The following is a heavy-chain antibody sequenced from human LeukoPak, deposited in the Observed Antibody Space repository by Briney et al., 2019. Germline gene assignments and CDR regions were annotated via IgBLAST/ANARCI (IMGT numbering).Heavy chain of an antibody. J-gene: IGHJ4*02. D-gene: IGHD7-27*01. CDR1: GSSISSHS. CDR3: ARDNWGSLDY. V-gene: IGHV4-59*11. Sequence: PSETLSLTYTVSGSSISSHSWGWVRQPPGEGLEWIGYDSNSGNINYNPALKSRVTISVDTSERQFSLKLSSVSAADTAVYYCARDNWGSLDYWGQGILVTVSS. CDR2: DSNSGNI.